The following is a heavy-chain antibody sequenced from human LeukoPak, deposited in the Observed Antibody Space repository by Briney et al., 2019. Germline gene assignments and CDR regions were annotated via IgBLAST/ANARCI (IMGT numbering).Heavy chain of an antibody. Sequence: GGSLRLSCAASGFTFSTYCMHRVRQAPGKGPMWVSRICPDGTVTNYADSVKARFIISRDNARNTVYLQMNSLRVEDTAVYYCVRDFRSADYWGQGTLVTVSS. J-gene: IGHJ4*02. CDR2: ICPDGTVT. CDR1: GFTFSTYC. V-gene: IGHV3-74*01. CDR3: VRDFRSADY.